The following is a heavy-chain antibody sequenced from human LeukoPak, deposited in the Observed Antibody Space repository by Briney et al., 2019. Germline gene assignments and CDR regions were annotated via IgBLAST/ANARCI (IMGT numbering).Heavy chain of an antibody. V-gene: IGHV4-61*01. CDR2: IYHSGST. J-gene: IGHJ3*02. CDR3: ARRYGPDLKDFFDI. CDR1: GGSISSGSYY. D-gene: IGHD3-10*01. Sequence: PSETLSLTCTVSGGSISSGSYYWSWIRQPPGKGLEWIGYIYHSGSTNYNPSLRSRVTISVDTSKNLFSLKLTSVTAADTAVYYCARRYGPDLKDFFDIWGQGTMVTVSS.